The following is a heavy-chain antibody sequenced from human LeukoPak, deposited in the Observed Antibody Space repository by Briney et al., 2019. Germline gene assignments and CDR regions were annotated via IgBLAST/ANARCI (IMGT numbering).Heavy chain of an antibody. CDR1: GYTFTSYD. J-gene: IGHJ4*02. V-gene: IGHV1-8*01. CDR2: MNPNSGNT. Sequence: ASVKVSCKASGYTFTSYDINWVRQATGRGLEWMGWMNPNSGNTGYAQKFQGRVTMTRSTSITTAYMELSSLRSEDTAVYYCARVPRDDYSNLHDYWGQGTLVTVSS. CDR3: ARVPRDDYSNLHDY. D-gene: IGHD4-11*01.